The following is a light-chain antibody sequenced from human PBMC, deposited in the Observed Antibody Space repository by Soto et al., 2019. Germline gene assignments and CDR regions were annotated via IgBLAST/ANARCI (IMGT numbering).Light chain of an antibody. CDR2: DVS. Sequence: QSVLAQPRSVYGSPRQSVTISCTRTISDVGGYNYVSWYLQHPGKAPKVMIYDVSKRPSGVPDRFSGSKSGNTASLTISGLQSEDEADYYCCSFAGNDIYVFVTGTKGIVL. V-gene: IGLV2-11*01. J-gene: IGLJ1*01. CDR1: ISDVGGYNY. CDR3: CSFAGNDIYV.